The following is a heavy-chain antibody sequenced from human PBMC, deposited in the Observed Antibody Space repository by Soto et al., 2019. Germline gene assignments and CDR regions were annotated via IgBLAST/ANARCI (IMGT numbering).Heavy chain of an antibody. Sequence: QVQLVQSGADVKKPGSSVKVSCKASGGTLSYNAFSWVRQAPGQGLEWMGGIVTIFGTANHAQKFQGRVTITADESTSTAYMELSSLRSEDTAVYYCARNGAYSSSQCGMDVWGQGTTVTVSS. D-gene: IGHD6-13*01. CDR2: IVTIFGTA. V-gene: IGHV1-69*01. CDR1: GGTLSYNA. CDR3: ARNGAYSSSQCGMDV. J-gene: IGHJ6*02.